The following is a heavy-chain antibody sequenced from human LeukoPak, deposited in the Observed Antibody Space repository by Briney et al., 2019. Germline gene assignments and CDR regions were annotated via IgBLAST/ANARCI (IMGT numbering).Heavy chain of an antibody. J-gene: IGHJ4*02. D-gene: IGHD4-17*01. Sequence: GGSLRLSCAVSGLTVTSNHMIWVRQAPGKGLEWVSIIYTAGSTFYPDSVKGRFTTSRDNSKNTLCLQMNSLRAEDTAVYYCARARRCGLYNDYGACFDYWGRGTLVTVSS. CDR2: IYTAGST. CDR3: ARARRCGLYNDYGACFDY. CDR1: GLTVTSNH. V-gene: IGHV3-53*01.